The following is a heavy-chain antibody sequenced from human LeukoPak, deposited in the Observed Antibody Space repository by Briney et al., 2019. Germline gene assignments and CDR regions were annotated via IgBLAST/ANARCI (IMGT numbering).Heavy chain of an antibody. CDR3: AKAISYYYDSSGPVGY. CDR2: ITPSGDGT. CDR1: GFTFSSYA. Sequence: GGSLRLSCAASGFTFSSYAMSWVRQAPGKGLEWVSSITPSGDGTYYADSVKGRFTISRDNSKNTLYLQMNSLRADDTAVYYCAKAISYYYDSSGPVGYWGQGTLVTVSS. V-gene: IGHV3-23*01. D-gene: IGHD3-22*01. J-gene: IGHJ4*02.